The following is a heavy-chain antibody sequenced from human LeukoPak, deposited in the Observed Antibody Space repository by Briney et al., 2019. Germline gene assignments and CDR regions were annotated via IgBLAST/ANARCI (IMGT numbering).Heavy chain of an antibody. J-gene: IGHJ4*02. CDR2: INQDGSEK. CDR3: ARSLWGSTSCFDY. V-gene: IGHV3-7*01. Sequence: GGSLRLSCAASGFTFSSYWMSWVRQAPGKGLEWVANINQDGSEKYYVDSVKGRFTISRDNAKNSLYLQMNSLRAEDTAVYYCARSLWGSTSCFDYWGQGTLVTVSS. CDR1: GFTFSSYW. D-gene: IGHD2-2*01.